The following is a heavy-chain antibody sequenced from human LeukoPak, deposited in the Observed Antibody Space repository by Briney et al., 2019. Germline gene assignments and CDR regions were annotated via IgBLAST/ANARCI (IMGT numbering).Heavy chain of an antibody. J-gene: IGHJ6*03. CDR2: IYYSGST. Sequence: PSETLSLTCTVSGGSISSSRYYWDWIRQPPGKGLEWIGRIYYSGSTYYNPSLKSRVTISVDTSKNQISLKLSSVMAADTAVYYCARHSGMFSPDCSSTSCPSSVYYYMDVWGKGTTVTVSS. CDR1: GGSISSSRYY. CDR3: ARHSGMFSPDCSSTSCPSSVYYYMDV. V-gene: IGHV4-39*01. D-gene: IGHD2-2*01.